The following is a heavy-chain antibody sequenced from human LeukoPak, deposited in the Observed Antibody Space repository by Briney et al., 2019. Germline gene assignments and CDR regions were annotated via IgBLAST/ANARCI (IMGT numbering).Heavy chain of an antibody. D-gene: IGHD3-22*01. CDR1: GGSISSSSYY. Sequence: SETLSLTCTVSGGSISSSSYYWGWIRQPPGKGLEWIGSIYYSGSTYYNPSLKRRVTISVDTSKNQFSLKLSSVTAADTAVYYCAREPYYYDSSGYYYYAFDIWGQGTMVTVSS. CDR2: IYYSGST. V-gene: IGHV4-39*07. J-gene: IGHJ3*02. CDR3: AREPYYYDSSGYYYYAFDI.